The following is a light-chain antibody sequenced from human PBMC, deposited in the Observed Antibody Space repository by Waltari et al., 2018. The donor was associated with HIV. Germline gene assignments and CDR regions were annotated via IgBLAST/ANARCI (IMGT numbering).Light chain of an antibody. V-gene: IGLV6-57*02. J-gene: IGLJ3*02. Sequence: NFMLTQPHSVSESPGRTVTISCTGSSGSIASNYVKWYQQRPGSAPTTVIYEDNQRPSGVPDRFSGSIDSSSNSASLTISGLKTEDEADYYCQSYDSSNQGVFGGGTKLTVL. CDR2: EDN. CDR3: QSYDSSNQGV. CDR1: SGSIASNY.